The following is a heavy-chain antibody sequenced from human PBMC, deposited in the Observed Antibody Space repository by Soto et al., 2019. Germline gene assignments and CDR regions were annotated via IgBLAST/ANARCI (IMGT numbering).Heavy chain of an antibody. CDR3: AQWGRVTEDAFDI. CDR1: GFTFSSYA. V-gene: IGHV3-23*01. J-gene: IGHJ3*02. Sequence: LRLSCAASGFTFSSYAMTWVRQAPGKGLEWVSALSGSGGSTYYTDSVKGRFTISRDNSKNTLYLQMNSLRAEDTAVYYCAQWGRVTEDAFDISGPATMVTVSS. D-gene: IGHD2-21*02. CDR2: LSGSGGST.